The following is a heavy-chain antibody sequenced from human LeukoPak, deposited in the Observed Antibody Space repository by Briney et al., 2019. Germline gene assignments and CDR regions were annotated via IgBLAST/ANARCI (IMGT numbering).Heavy chain of an antibody. CDR3: ARGPLVVTAIPFLDY. V-gene: IGHV1-69*05. CDR2: IIPIFGTA. D-gene: IGHD2-21*02. Sequence: GSSVKVSCKASGGTFSSYAISWVRQAPGQGLEWMGRIIPIFGTANYAQKFHGRVTITTDESTSTAYMELSSLRSEDTAVYYCARGPLVVTAIPFLDYWGQGTLVTVSS. CDR1: GGTFSSYA. J-gene: IGHJ4*02.